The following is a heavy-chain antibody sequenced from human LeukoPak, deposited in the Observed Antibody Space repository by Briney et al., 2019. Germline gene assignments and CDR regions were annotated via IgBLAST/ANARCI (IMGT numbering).Heavy chain of an antibody. CDR3: ARDQYYDFWSGPNAFDY. CDR2: ISSSGSTI. J-gene: IGHJ4*02. D-gene: IGHD3-3*01. V-gene: IGHV3-48*03. Sequence: GGSPRLSCAASGFTFSSYEMNWVRQAPGKGLEWVSYISSSGSTIYYADSVKGRFTISRDNAKNSLYLQMNSLRAEDTAVYYCARDQYYDFWSGPNAFDYWGQGTLVTVSS. CDR1: GFTFSSYE.